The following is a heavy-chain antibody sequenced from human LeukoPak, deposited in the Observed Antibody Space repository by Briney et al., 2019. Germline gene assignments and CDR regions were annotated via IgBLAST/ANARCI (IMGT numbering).Heavy chain of an antibody. Sequence: SETLSLTRTVSGGSLSSGGYYWSWIRQHPGKGLEWIGYIYYSGSTYYNPSLKSRVTISVDTSKNQFSLKLSSVTAADTAVDYCAREVGIAARRGAFDIWGQGTMVTVSS. D-gene: IGHD6-6*01. CDR1: GGSLSSGGYY. J-gene: IGHJ3*02. V-gene: IGHV4-31*03. CDR2: IYYSGST. CDR3: AREVGIAARRGAFDI.